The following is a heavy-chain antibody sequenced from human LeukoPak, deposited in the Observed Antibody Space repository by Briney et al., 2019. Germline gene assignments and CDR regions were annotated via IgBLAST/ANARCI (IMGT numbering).Heavy chain of an antibody. CDR3: ARDGVLYNWFDP. V-gene: IGHV4-38-2*02. Sequence: PETLSLTCTVSGYSISSGYYWGWIRQPPGKGLEWIGSIYHSGSTYYNPSLKSRVTISVDTSKNQFSLKLSSVTAADTAVYYCARDGVLYNWFDPWGQGTLVTVSS. CDR1: GYSISSGYY. J-gene: IGHJ5*02. D-gene: IGHD2-8*02. CDR2: IYHSGST.